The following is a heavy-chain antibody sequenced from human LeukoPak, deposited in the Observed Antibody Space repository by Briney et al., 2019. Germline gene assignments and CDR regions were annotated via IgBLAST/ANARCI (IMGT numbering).Heavy chain of an antibody. CDR1: GYTFTSYY. J-gene: IGHJ3*02. Sequence: ASVKVSCKASGYTFTSYYVHWVRQAPGQGLEWMGIINPTSGDTDYAQNFQGRVTMTRDMSTSTDYMELSSLRSEDTAVYYCARYGFSSVWQGGWHAFDIWGLGTMVTVSS. CDR3: ARYGFSSVWQGGWHAFDI. V-gene: IGHV1-46*01. D-gene: IGHD6-25*01. CDR2: INPTSGDT.